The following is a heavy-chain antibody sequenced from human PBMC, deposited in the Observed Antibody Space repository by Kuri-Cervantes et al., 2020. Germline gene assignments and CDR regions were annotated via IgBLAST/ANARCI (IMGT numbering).Heavy chain of an antibody. V-gene: IGHV3-7*01. Sequence: GGSLRLSCAASGFTFSSYWMSWVRQAPGKGLEWVANIKQDGSEKYYVDSVKGRFTISRDNAKNSLYLQMNSLRDEDTAVYYCARQEKQWLVLVDYWGQGTLVTVSS. J-gene: IGHJ4*02. CDR3: ARQEKQWLVLVDY. D-gene: IGHD6-19*01. CDR1: GFTFSSYW. CDR2: IKQDGSEK.